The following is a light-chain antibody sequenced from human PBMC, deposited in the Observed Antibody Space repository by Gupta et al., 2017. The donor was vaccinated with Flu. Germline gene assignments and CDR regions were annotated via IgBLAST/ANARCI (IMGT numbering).Light chain of an antibody. Sequence: QAVLTQPPSVSSAPGQKVTISCSGSSSSIGGDYVSWYQQFPGTAPKLLIYEDDKRPSGIPDRFSGSKSGTSATLGITGRQTGDEADYYCGTWDSSLSAGGFGGGTKLTVL. CDR2: EDD. CDR3: GTWDSSLSAGG. V-gene: IGLV1-51*02. J-gene: IGLJ3*02. CDR1: SSSIGGDY.